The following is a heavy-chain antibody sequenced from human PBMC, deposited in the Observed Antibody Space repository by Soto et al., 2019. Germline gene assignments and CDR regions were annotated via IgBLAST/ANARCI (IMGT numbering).Heavy chain of an antibody. CDR1: GITFTRFW. J-gene: IGHJ4*02. D-gene: IGHD3-22*01. Sequence: EVRLVESGGGLVQPGGSLRLSCAASGITFTRFWLHWVRQVPGKGLVWVASIHYDGISNAYADSVKGRFTISRDNTKNTVYLQMNSLRSEDTAVYYCARYGPEDWFYASGLDYWGQGTTVTVSS. CDR3: ARYGPEDWFYASGLDY. V-gene: IGHV3-74*01. CDR2: IHYDGISN.